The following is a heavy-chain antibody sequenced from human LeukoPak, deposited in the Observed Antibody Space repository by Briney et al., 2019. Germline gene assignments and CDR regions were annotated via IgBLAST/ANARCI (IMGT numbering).Heavy chain of an antibody. V-gene: IGHV4-59*11. Sequence: SETLSLTCSVSSGSMSSHYWSWIRQPPGKGLEWIGYIYNNESTNYNPSLGSRVTISVGTSENQFSLKLTSVTAADTAVYYCARGTRGPLVRRITIFDYWGQGTLVTVSS. CDR2: IYNNEST. CDR1: SGSMSSHY. J-gene: IGHJ4*02. CDR3: ARGTRGPLVRRITIFDY. D-gene: IGHD3-10*01.